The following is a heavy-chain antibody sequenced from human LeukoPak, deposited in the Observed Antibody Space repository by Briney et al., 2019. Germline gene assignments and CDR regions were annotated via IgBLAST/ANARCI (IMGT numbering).Heavy chain of an antibody. CDR1: GFIFRSYS. J-gene: IGHJ6*03. CDR2: ITSSSDTI. V-gene: IGHV3-48*01. D-gene: IGHD4-17*01. CDR3: ARYDYGDYEDYFYYMDV. Sequence: GGSLRLSCAASGFIFRSYSMNWVRQAPGKGLEWVAFITSSSDTISYADSVKGRFTISRDNAKNSLYLQMDGLRAEDMAVYYCARYDYGDYEDYFYYMDVWGKGTAVSVSS.